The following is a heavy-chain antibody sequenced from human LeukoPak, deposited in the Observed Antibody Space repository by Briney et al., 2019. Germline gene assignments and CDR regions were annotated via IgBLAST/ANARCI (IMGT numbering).Heavy chain of an antibody. D-gene: IGHD4-17*01. CDR1: GFTFSDYF. Sequence: GGSLRLSCTTSGFTFSDYFLSWIRQAPGKGLEWISYITSDGNTQYYGDSVKGRFTISRDNAKKSLYLQMNSLRADDTAIYYCTKDPNGDYIGAFDPWGQGTLVTVSS. V-gene: IGHV3-11*01. CDR2: ITSDGNTQ. CDR3: TKDPNGDYIGAFDP. J-gene: IGHJ5*02.